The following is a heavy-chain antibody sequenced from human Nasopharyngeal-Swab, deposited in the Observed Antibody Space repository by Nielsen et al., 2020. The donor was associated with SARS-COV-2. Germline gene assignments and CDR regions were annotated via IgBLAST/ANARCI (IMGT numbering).Heavy chain of an antibody. CDR3: ARSYSSGWYGGYFDY. J-gene: IGHJ4*02. V-gene: IGHV2-70*11. CDR1: GFSLSTSGMC. CDR2: IDWDDDK. D-gene: IGHD6-19*01. Sequence: SGPTLVKPTQTLTLTCTFSGFSLSTSGMCVSWIRQPPGKALEWLARIDWDDDKYYSTSLKTRLTISKDTFKNQVVLTMTNMDPVDTATYYCARSYSSGWYGGYFDYWGQGTLVTVSS.